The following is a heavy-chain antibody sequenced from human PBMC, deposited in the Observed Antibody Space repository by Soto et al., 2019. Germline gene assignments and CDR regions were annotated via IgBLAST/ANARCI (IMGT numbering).Heavy chain of an antibody. D-gene: IGHD3-9*01. Sequence: EVQLVESGGGVVRPGGSLRLSCAASGFTFDDYGMSWVRQAQGKGLEWVSGINWNGGSTGYADSVKGRFTISRDNAKNSLYLQMNSLRAEDTALYYCARDQGAYDILTGLFDYWGQGTLVTVSS. CDR3: ARDQGAYDILTGLFDY. V-gene: IGHV3-20*04. CDR2: INWNGGST. J-gene: IGHJ4*02. CDR1: GFTFDDYG.